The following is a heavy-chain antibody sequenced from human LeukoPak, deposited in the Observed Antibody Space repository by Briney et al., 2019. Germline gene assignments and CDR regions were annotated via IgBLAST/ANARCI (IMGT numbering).Heavy chain of an antibody. CDR1: GGTFSSYA. V-gene: IGHV1-69*05. CDR3: AREAHWGSYRYFDY. D-gene: IGHD3-16*02. J-gene: IGHJ4*02. Sequence: SVKVSCKASGGTFSSYAISWVRQAPGQGLEWMGRIIPIFGTANYAQKFQGRVTITTDESTSTAYMELSSLRSEDTAVYYCAREAHWGSYRYFDYWGQGTLVTVSS. CDR2: IIPIFGTA.